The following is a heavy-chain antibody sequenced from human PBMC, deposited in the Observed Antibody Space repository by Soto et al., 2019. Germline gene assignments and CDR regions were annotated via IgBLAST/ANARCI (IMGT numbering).Heavy chain of an antibody. CDR3: ARDPRDGYDVRAGRYYDYYYGMDV. V-gene: IGHV1-69*08. CDR1: GGTFSSYT. Sequence: QVQLVQSGAEVKKPGSSVKVSCKASGGTFSSYTISWVRQAPGQGLEWMGRIIPILGIANYAQKFQGRGTITADKSTSTAYMELSGLRSEDTAVYYCARDPRDGYDVRAGRYYDYYYGMDVWGQGTTVTVSS. CDR2: IIPILGIA. J-gene: IGHJ6*02. D-gene: IGHD2-21*02.